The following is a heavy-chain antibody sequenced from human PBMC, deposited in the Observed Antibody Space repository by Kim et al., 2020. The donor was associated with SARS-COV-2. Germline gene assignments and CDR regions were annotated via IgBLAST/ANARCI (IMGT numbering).Heavy chain of an antibody. CDR1: GGSISSSSYY. D-gene: IGHD3-10*01. CDR2: IYYSGST. Sequence: SETLSLTCSVSGGSISSSSYYWVWIRQAPGKGLEWIGSIYYSGSTLYNPSLKGRVSMSVDSSKNQFSLRLRSVTAADTAMYYCASDDGSRTFYNPSGYFDLWGRGTLVTHSS. V-gene: IGHV4-39*07. CDR3: ASDDGSRTFYNPSGYFDL. J-gene: IGHJ2*01.